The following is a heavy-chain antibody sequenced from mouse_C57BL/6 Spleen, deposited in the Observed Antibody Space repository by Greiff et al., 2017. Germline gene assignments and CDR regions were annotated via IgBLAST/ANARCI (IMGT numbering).Heavy chain of an antibody. Sequence: EVQGVESGGDLVKPGGSLKLSCAASGFTFSSYGMSWVRQTPDKRLEWVATISSGGSYTYYTDSVKGRFTISRDNAKNTLYLQMSSLKSEDTAMYYCADQDYGSSYLPSYYYAMDYWGQGTSVTVSS. CDR3: ADQDYGSSYLPSYYYAMDY. D-gene: IGHD1-1*01. CDR1: GFTFSSYG. J-gene: IGHJ4*01. CDR2: ISSGGSYT. V-gene: IGHV5-6*01.